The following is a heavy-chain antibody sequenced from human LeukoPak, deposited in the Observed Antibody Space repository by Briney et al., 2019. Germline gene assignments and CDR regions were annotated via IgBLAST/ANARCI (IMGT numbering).Heavy chain of an antibody. V-gene: IGHV1-69*01. J-gene: IGHJ3*02. Sequence: SVKVSCKASGGTFSSYAISWVRQAPGQGLEWMGGIIPIFGTANYAQKFQGRVTIIADESTSTAYMELSSLRSEDTAVYYCASRLTGYGSGSYYRAFDIWGQGTMVTVSS. CDR3: ASRLTGYGSGSYYRAFDI. CDR1: GGTFSSYA. D-gene: IGHD3-10*01. CDR2: IIPIFGTA.